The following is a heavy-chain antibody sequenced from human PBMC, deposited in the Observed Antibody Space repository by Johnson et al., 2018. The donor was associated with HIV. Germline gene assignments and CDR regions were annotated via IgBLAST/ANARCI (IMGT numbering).Heavy chain of an antibody. CDR2: INWNGGST. D-gene: IGHD5-18*01. J-gene: IGHJ3*02. CDR3: ARGVRNSYGYLLGTFDI. Sequence: VQLVESGGDLVQPGGSLRLSCAASGFSVSTSYMTWVRQAPGKGLAWVSGINWNGGSTGYADSVKGRFTISTDNSKNTLYLQMNSLRREDTAVYYCARGVRNSYGYLLGTFDIWGQGTMVTVSS. CDR1: GFSVSTSY. V-gene: IGHV3-66*02.